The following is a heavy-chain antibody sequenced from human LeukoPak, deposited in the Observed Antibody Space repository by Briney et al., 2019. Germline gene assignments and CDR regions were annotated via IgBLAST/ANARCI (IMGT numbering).Heavy chain of an antibody. J-gene: IGHJ4*02. D-gene: IGHD3-9*01. V-gene: IGHV3-15*01. Sequence: GGSLRLSCAASGFTFSDCWMSWVRQAPGNGLEWVGRIKRKIDGETTDYGAPVKGRFTIPRDDSKNTLSLQMNSLQTEDTAVYYCVAGLGSSELDYWGQGTLVTVSS. CDR3: VAGLGSSELDY. CDR1: GFTFSDCW. CDR2: IKRKIDGETT.